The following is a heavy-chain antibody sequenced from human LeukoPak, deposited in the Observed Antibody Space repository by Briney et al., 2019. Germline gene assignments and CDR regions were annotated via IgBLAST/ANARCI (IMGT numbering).Heavy chain of an antibody. CDR2: ISYDGSDK. Sequence: GGSLRLSCAASGFTFSSFGIHWVRQAPGKGLEWVALISYDGSDKFYADSVKGRVTISRDNSKNTLYLQMNSLRPEDTAVYYCAKDLAWNYRIDYWGQGTLVTVPS. J-gene: IGHJ4*02. V-gene: IGHV3-30*18. CDR3: AKDLAWNYRIDY. D-gene: IGHD1-7*01. CDR1: GFTFSSFG.